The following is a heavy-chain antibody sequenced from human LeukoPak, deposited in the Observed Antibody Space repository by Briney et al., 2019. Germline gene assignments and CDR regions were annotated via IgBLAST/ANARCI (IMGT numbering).Heavy chain of an antibody. CDR2: XXXXNXNX. V-gene: IGHV1-18*01. CDR3: AXXYXDSSGYYLGWFDP. Sequence: GASVKVSCKASGYTFTXXGISWVRQAPGQGXXXXXXXXXXNXNXNXXXXXXXXXXMTXXTSTSTAYMELRSLRSDDTAVYYCAXXYXDSSGYYLGWFDPWGQGTLVTVSS. D-gene: IGHD3-22*01. CDR1: GYTFTXXG. J-gene: IGHJ5*02.